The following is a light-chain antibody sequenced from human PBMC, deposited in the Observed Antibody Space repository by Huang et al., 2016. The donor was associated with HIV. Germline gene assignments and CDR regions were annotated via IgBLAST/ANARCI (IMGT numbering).Light chain of an antibody. CDR1: QSVSSY. Sequence: ELVLTHSPATLSLSPGQRATLSCRASQSVSSYLAWYQQKPGQAPRLIIYDTSKRATGVPARFSGSGSGTDFTLTINRLEAEDFAVYYCQQHSNWPLLGQGTKLEI. J-gene: IGKJ2*01. CDR2: DTS. CDR3: QQHSNWPL. V-gene: IGKV3-11*01.